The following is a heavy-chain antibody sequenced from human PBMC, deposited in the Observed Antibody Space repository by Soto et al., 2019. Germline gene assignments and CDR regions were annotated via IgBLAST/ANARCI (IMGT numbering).Heavy chain of an antibody. D-gene: IGHD4-17*01. J-gene: IGHJ4*02. Sequence: SETLAVTCTDSGGSISSYYWSWIRQPPGKGLEWIGYIYYSGSTNYNPSLKSRVTISVDTSKNQFSLKLSSVTAADTAVYYCARGGIDDGIFDYWGQGTLVTVSS. V-gene: IGHV4-59*01. CDR1: GGSISSYY. CDR3: ARGGIDDGIFDY. CDR2: IYYSGST.